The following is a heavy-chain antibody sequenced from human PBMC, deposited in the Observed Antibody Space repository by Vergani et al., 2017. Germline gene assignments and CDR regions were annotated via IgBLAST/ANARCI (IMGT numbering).Heavy chain of an antibody. D-gene: IGHD3-10*01. J-gene: IGHJ4*02. CDR1: GFTFSSYS. Sequence: EVQLVESGGGLVKPGGSLRLSCAASGFTFSSYSMNWVRQAPGKGLEWVSAISGSGGSTYYADSVKGRFTISRDNSKNTLYLQMNSLRAEDTAVYYCARAWGWFGELSLFDYWGQGTLVTVSS. CDR3: ARAWGWFGELSLFDY. CDR2: ISGSGGST. V-gene: IGHV3-23*04.